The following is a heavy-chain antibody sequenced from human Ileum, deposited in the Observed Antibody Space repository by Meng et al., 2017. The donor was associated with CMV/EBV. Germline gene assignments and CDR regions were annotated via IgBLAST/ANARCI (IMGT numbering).Heavy chain of an antibody. CDR3: ARVDYGDYVRDY. D-gene: IGHD4-17*01. J-gene: IGHJ4*02. CDR2: INPNSGGT. Sequence: ASVKVSCKASGYTFTGYYMHWVRQAPGQGLEWMGWINPNSGGTNYAQKFQGRVTMTRDTSISTAYMELSSLRSEDTAVYYCARVDYGDYVRDYWGQGTLVTVSS. V-gene: IGHV1-2*02. CDR1: GYTFTGYY.